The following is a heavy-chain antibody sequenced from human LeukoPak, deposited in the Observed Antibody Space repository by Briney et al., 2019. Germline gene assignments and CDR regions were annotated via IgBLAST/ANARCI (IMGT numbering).Heavy chain of an antibody. Sequence: ASVKVSCKASGYTFTDYYIHWVRQAPGQGLEWMGWITPNSGSTNYAQKFQGRVTMTRDTSISTASLELRSLTSDDTAVYYCARLEGTGYRGGWFDPWGQGSLVTVSS. CDR1: GYTFTDYY. D-gene: IGHD3-9*01. CDR2: ITPNSGST. CDR3: ARLEGTGYRGGWFDP. J-gene: IGHJ5*02. V-gene: IGHV1-2*02.